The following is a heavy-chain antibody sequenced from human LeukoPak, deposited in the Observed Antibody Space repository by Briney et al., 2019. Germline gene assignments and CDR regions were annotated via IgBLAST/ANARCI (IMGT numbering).Heavy chain of an antibody. Sequence: SETLSLTCAVYGGSFSGYYWSWIRQPPGKGLEWIGEINHRGSTNYNPSLKSRVTISVDTSKNQFSLKLSSVTAADTAVYYCARRGLAAAGTLGYWGQGTLVTVSS. J-gene: IGHJ4*02. V-gene: IGHV4-34*01. CDR2: INHRGST. CDR1: GGSFSGYY. D-gene: IGHD6-13*01. CDR3: ARRGLAAAGTLGY.